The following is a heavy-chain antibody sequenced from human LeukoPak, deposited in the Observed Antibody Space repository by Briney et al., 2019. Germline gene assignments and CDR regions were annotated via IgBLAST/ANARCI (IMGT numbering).Heavy chain of an antibody. J-gene: IGHJ6*03. CDR1: GGSISSYY. CDR3: ARSCAYALGYYYYMDV. D-gene: IGHD2-2*01. CDR2: IYYSGST. V-gene: IGHV4-59*01. Sequence: SETLSLTCTVSGGSISSYYWSWIRQPPGKGLEWIGYIYYSGSTNYNPSLKSRVTISVDTSKNQFSLKLSSVTAADTAVYYCARSCAYALGYYYYMDVWGKGTTVTVSS.